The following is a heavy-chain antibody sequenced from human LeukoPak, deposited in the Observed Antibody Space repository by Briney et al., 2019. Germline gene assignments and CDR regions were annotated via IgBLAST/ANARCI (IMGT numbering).Heavy chain of an antibody. D-gene: IGHD6-13*01. CDR1: GYTFTGYY. Sequence: GASVKVPCKASGYTFTGYYMHWVRQAPGQGLEWMGWINPNSGGTNYAQKFQGRVTMTRDTSISTAYMELSRLRSDDTAVYYCARSSSSWRISDYWGQGTLVTVSS. V-gene: IGHV1-2*02. CDR3: ARSSSSWRISDY. CDR2: INPNSGGT. J-gene: IGHJ4*02.